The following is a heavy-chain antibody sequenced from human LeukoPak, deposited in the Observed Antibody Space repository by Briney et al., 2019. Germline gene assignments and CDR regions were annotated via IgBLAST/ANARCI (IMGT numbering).Heavy chain of an antibody. V-gene: IGHV3-21*01. J-gene: IGHJ5*02. CDR1: GVTFSSYS. Sequence: GGSLRLSCAASGVTFSSYSMNWVRQAPGKGLEWVSSISSSSSYIYYADSVKGRFTISRDNAKNSLYLQMNSLRAEDTAVYYCARVKLLVWFDPWGQGTLVTVSS. CDR2: ISSSSSYI. D-gene: IGHD3-10*01. CDR3: ARVKLLVWFDP.